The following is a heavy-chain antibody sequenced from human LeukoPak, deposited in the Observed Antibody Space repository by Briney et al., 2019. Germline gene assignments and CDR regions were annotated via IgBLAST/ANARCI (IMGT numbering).Heavy chain of an antibody. Sequence: PGGSLRLSCAASGFTFTAYLMSWVRQAPGKGLEWVADIKHDGSEKYYVDSVKGRFTISRDNVKNTLYLQMNSLRAEDTAVYYCARDYYDSSGYYKYWGQGTLVTVSS. V-gene: IGHV3-7*01. CDR3: ARDYYDSSGYYKY. CDR2: IKHDGSEK. D-gene: IGHD3-22*01. CDR1: GFTFTAYL. J-gene: IGHJ4*02.